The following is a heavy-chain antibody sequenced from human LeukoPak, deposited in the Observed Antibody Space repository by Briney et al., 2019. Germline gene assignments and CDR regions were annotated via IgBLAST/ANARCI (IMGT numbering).Heavy chain of an antibody. CDR1: GYTFTSYG. J-gene: IGHJ6*02. D-gene: IGHD2-2*01. CDR2: ISAYNGNT. CDR3: ARARGYCSSTSCPSYNYYGMDV. V-gene: IGHV1-18*01. Sequence: ASVKVSCKASGYTFTSYGISWVRQAPGQGLEWMGWISAYNGNTNYAQKLQGRVTMTTDTSTSTAYMELRSLRSDDTAVYYCARARGYCSSTSCPSYNYYGMDVWGQGTTVTVSS.